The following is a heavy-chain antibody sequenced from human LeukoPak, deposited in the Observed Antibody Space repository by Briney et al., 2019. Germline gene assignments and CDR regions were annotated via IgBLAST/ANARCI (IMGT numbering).Heavy chain of an antibody. Sequence: PSETLSLTCTVSGGSISSYYWSWIRQPPGKGLEWIGYIYYSGSTNYNPSLKSRITISVDMSKNQFALKLRSVTAADAAIYYCARGPWGNQFDYWGQGTLVTVSS. CDR1: GGSISSYY. V-gene: IGHV4-59*01. CDR2: IYYSGST. CDR3: ARGPWGNQFDY. J-gene: IGHJ4*02. D-gene: IGHD3-16*01.